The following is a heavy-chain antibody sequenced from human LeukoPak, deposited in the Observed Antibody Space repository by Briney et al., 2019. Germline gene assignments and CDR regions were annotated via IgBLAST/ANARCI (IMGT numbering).Heavy chain of an antibody. V-gene: IGHV3-30*02. CDR3: AREGGRAAAGRFDY. CDR2: MAYDGSNK. J-gene: IGHJ4*02. D-gene: IGHD6-13*01. CDR1: GFTLSDYG. Sequence: GGSLRLSCAASGFTLSDYGMHWVRQAPGKGLEWVTFMAYDGSNKDYADSVKGRFTISRDNSKNTPYLQMNSLRAEDTAVYYCAREGGRAAAGRFDYWGQGTLVTVSS.